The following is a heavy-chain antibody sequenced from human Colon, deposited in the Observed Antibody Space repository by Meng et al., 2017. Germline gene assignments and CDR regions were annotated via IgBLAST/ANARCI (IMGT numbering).Heavy chain of an antibody. V-gene: IGHV4-61*08. CDR3: ARDNLLTSGSRFCFDY. J-gene: IGHJ4*02. CDR1: GGSVTITGYY. Sequence: QVQLQESGPGLVGPSGTRSLTCTVSGGSVTITGYYWSWIRQSPGKGLEWIGYIYYTGTTNYNPSLKSRVTISVDTSKNQFSLKLSSVTPADTAVYFCARDNLLTSGSRFCFDYWGQGALVTVSS. D-gene: IGHD6-19*01. CDR2: IYYTGTT.